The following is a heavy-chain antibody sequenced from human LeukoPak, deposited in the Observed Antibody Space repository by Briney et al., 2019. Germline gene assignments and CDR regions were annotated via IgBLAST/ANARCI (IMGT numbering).Heavy chain of an antibody. J-gene: IGHJ4*02. CDR3: ARQTARGSWEGYFDY. D-gene: IGHD6-13*01. Sequence: PSETLSLTCAVYGGSFSGYYWSWIRQPPGKGLEWIGEINHSGSTNYNPSLKSRVTISVDTSKNQFSLKLSSVTAADTAVYYCARQTARGSWEGYFDYWGQGTLVTVSS. CDR2: INHSGST. CDR1: GGSFSGYY. V-gene: IGHV4-34*01.